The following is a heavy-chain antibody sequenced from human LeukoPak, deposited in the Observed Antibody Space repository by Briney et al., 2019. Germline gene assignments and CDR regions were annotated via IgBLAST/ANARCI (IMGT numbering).Heavy chain of an antibody. CDR3: ARAVFSYCSGGTCPYFDY. V-gene: IGHV4-59*01. J-gene: IGHJ4*02. CDR2: IYYSGST. D-gene: IGHD2-15*01. CDR1: GGSISSYY. Sequence: NSSETLSLTCTVSGGSISSYYWSWIRQPPGKGLEWIGYIYYSGSTNYNPSLKSRVTISVDTSKNQISLRLSSATAADTAVYYCARAVFSYCSGGTCPYFDYWGQGTLVTVSS.